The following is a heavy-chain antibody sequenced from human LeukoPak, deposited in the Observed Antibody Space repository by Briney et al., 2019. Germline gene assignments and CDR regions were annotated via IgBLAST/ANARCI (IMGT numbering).Heavy chain of an antibody. J-gene: IGHJ4*02. Sequence: SESLSLTCTVSGGSISSYYWSWIRQPPGKGLEWIGYIYYSGSTNYNPSLKSRVTISVDTSKNRFSLKLSSVTAADTAVYYCARAKYSSSWYEYFDYWGQGTLVTVSS. CDR1: GGSISSYY. D-gene: IGHD6-13*01. CDR3: ARAKYSSSWYEYFDY. CDR2: IYYSGST. V-gene: IGHV4-59*01.